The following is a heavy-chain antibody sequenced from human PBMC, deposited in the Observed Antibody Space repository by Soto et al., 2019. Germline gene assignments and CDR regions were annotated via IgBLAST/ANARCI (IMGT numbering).Heavy chain of an antibody. CDR1: AFTFHDYA. CDR3: AKGATTSCFSPFDM. J-gene: IGHJ3*02. CDR2: ISWDSGNI. Sequence: EVQLVESGGGLVQPGRSLRLSCAASAFTFHDYAMHWVLQVPGKGLEWVSGISWDSGNIVYADSVKGRFTISRDNAKNSLYLQMNSLRTEDTAVYFCAKGATTSCFSPFDMWGPGTMVTVSS. D-gene: IGHD2-2*01. V-gene: IGHV3-9*01.